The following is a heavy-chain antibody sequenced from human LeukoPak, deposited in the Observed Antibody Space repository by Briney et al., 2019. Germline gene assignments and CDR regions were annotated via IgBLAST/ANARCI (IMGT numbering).Heavy chain of an antibody. D-gene: IGHD3-22*01. CDR3: ARHGPYYYDSSGYSGYFDY. CDR1: GGSISSYY. V-gene: IGHV4-59*08. CDR2: IYYSGST. J-gene: IGHJ4*02. Sequence: SETLSLTCTVSGGSISSYYWSWIRQPPGKGLEWIGYIYYSGSTNYNPSLKSRFTISVDTSKNQFSLKLSSVTAADTAVYYCARHGPYYYDSSGYSGYFDYWGQGTLVTVSS.